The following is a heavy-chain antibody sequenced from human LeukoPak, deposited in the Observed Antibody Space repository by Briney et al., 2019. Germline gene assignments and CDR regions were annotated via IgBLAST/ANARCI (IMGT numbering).Heavy chain of an antibody. CDR1: GYTFMTYG. Sequence: ASVKVSCKASGYTFMTYGISWVRQAPGQGLEWMGWITTYNDNTNYAQKLQGRVTMATDTSTSTAYMELRSLRPDDTAVYYCARATGWSTVPTYDAFDVWGKGTMVTVSP. V-gene: IGHV1-18*01. CDR2: ITTYNDNT. D-gene: IGHD4-17*01. J-gene: IGHJ3*01. CDR3: ARATGWSTVPTYDAFDV.